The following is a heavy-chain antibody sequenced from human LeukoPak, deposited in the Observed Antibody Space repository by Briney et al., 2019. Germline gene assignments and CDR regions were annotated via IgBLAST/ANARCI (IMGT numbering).Heavy chain of an antibody. Sequence: GGSLRLSCAASGFTFSSYWMPWVRHAPGKGLVWVSAISGSGGSTYYADSVKGRFTISRDNSKNTLYLQMNSLRAEDTAVYYCAKGDFWSPFDYWGQGTLVTASS. CDR2: ISGSGGST. V-gene: IGHV3-23*01. CDR3: AKGDFWSPFDY. D-gene: IGHD3-3*01. J-gene: IGHJ4*02. CDR1: GFTFSSYW.